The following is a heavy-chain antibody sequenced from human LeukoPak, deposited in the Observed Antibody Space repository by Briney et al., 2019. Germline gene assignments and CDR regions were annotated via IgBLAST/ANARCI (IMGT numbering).Heavy chain of an antibody. V-gene: IGHV4-34*01. CDR3: AAAPAENWFDP. CDR2: INHSGST. D-gene: IGHD6-13*01. CDR1: GGSFSGYY. J-gene: IGHJ5*02. Sequence: SETLSLTCAVYGGSFSGYYWTWIRQPPGKGLEWIGEINHSGSTNYNPSLKSRVTISVDTSKNQSSLKLSSVTAADTAVYYCAAAPAENWFDPWGQGTLVTVSS.